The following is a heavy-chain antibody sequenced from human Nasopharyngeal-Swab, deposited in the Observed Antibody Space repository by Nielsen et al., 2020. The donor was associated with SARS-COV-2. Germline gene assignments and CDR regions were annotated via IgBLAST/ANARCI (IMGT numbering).Heavy chain of an antibody. CDR1: GFTFSDYY. Sequence: LSLTYAASGFTFSDYYMSWIRQAPGKGLEWVSYISSSGSTIYYADSVKGRFTISRDNAKNSLYLQMNSLRAEDTAVYYCARGLWSSLRLLGGMDVWGQGTTVTVSS. CDR3: ARGLWSSLRLLGGMDV. V-gene: IGHV3-11*04. J-gene: IGHJ6*02. CDR2: ISSSGSTI. D-gene: IGHD4/OR15-4a*01.